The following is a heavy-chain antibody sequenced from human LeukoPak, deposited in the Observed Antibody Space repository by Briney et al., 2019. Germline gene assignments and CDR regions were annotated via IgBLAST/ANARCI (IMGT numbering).Heavy chain of an antibody. CDR2: IIPIFGTA. J-gene: IGHJ5*02. CDR1: GGTFSSYA. V-gene: IGHV1-69*05. D-gene: IGHD3-10*01. Sequence: GSSVKVSCKASGGTFSSYAISWVRQAPGQGLEWMGGIIPIFGTANYAQKFQGRVTITTDESTSTAYMELSSLRSEDTAVYYCARGLDGSGSYLINWFDPWGQGTLVTVSS. CDR3: ARGLDGSGSYLINWFDP.